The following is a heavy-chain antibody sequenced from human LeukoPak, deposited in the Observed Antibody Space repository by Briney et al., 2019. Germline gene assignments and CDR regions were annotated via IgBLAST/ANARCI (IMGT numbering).Heavy chain of an antibody. CDR1: GGTFSSYA. D-gene: IGHD3-3*01. CDR3: ARQYYDFWSGYYTWWFDP. V-gene: IGHV1-69*13. Sequence: SVKVSCKASGGTFSSYAISWVRQAPGQGLEWMGRIIPIFGTANYAQKFQGRVTITADESTSTAYMELSSLRSEDTAVYYCARQYYDFWSGYYTWWFDPWGQGTLVTVSS. J-gene: IGHJ5*02. CDR2: IIPIFGTA.